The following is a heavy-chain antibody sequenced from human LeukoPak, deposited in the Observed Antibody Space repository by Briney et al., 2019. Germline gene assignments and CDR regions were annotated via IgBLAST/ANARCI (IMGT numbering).Heavy chain of an antibody. Sequence: GASVKVSCKASGGTFSSYAISWVRQAPGQGLEWMGRIIPILGIANYAQKFQGRVTITADKSTSTAYMELSSLRSEDTAVYYCARERDSSGWYASLDIWGQGTMVTVSS. J-gene: IGHJ3*02. CDR2: IIPILGIA. CDR3: ARERDSSGWYASLDI. V-gene: IGHV1-69*04. D-gene: IGHD6-19*01. CDR1: GGTFSSYA.